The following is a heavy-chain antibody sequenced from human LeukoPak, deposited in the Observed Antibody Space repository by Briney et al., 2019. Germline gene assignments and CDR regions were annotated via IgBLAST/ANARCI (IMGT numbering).Heavy chain of an antibody. J-gene: IGHJ6*02. Sequence: GGSLRLSCAASGFTFDDYTMHWVRQAPGKGLEWVSLISWDGGSTYYADSVKGRYTISRDNSKNSLYLQMNSLRTEDTALYYCAKDISSSPGYYYGMDVWGQGTTVTVSS. CDR1: GFTFDDYT. CDR3: AKDISSSPGYYYGMDV. CDR2: ISWDGGST. D-gene: IGHD6-6*01. V-gene: IGHV3-43*01.